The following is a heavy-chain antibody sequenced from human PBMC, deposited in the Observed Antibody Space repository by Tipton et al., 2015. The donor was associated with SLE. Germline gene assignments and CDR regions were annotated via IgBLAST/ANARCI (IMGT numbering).Heavy chain of an antibody. D-gene: IGHD1-26*01. CDR2: TSTSGDYT. V-gene: IGHV3-23*01. J-gene: IGHJ3*02. CDR1: GFTFSSYA. CDR3: AKNLRTGSDYIRRDAFDI. Sequence: SLRLSCAVSGFTFSSYAMRWVRQAPGRGLEWVSGTSTSGDYTYYADSMKGRFTISRDNSKSTLYLQMNSLRAEDTALYYCAKNLRTGSDYIRRDAFDIWGQGTMVTVSS.